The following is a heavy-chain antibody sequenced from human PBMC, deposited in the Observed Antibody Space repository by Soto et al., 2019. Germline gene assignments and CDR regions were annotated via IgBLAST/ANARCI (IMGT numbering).Heavy chain of an antibody. CDR2: ISYDGSNK. V-gene: IGHV3-30*18. CDR3: AKLSIPYYDILTGYYKEIDY. D-gene: IGHD3-9*01. J-gene: IGHJ4*02. CDR1: GFTFSSYG. Sequence: GGSLRLSCAASGFTFSSYGMHWVRQAPGKGLEWVAVISYDGSNKYYADSVKGRFTISRDNSKNTLYLQMNSLRAEDTAVYYCAKLSIPYYDILTGYYKEIDYWGQGTLVTVSS.